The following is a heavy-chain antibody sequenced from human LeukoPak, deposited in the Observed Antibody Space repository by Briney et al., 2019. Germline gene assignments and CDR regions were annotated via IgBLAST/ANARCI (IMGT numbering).Heavy chain of an antibody. CDR1: GFTFSSYS. V-gene: IGHV3-21*01. Sequence: KPGGSLRLSCAASGFTFSSYSMNWVRQAPGKGLEWVSSISSSSSYIYYADSVKGRFTISRDNAKNSLYLQMNSLRAEDTAVYYCARDPGGSYSFFDYWGQGTLVTVSS. CDR2: ISSSSSYI. J-gene: IGHJ4*02. CDR3: ARDPGGSYSFFDY. D-gene: IGHD1-26*01.